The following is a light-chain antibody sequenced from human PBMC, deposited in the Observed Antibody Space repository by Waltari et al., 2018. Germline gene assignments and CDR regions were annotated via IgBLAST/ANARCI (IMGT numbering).Light chain of an antibody. J-gene: IGKJ1*01. Sequence: AIRLTQSPSPLSASTGDRVTITCRASQGISSYLAWYQQKPGKAPKVLIYAASTLQSGVPSRFSGSGSGTDFTLTISCLQSEDFAIYYCQQYYSNPATFGQGTKVEIK. CDR2: AAS. CDR3: QQYYSNPAT. CDR1: QGISSY. V-gene: IGKV1-8*01.